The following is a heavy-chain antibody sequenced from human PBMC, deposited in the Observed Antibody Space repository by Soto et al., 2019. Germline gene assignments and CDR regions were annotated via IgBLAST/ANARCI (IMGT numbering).Heavy chain of an antibody. Sequence: GGSLRLSCAASGFTFSSYAMHWVRQAPGKGLEWVAVISYDGSNKYYADSVKGRFTISRDNSKNTLYLQMNSLRAEDTAVYYCARDRREYYYYGMDVWGQGTTVTVSS. J-gene: IGHJ6*02. CDR1: GFTFSSYA. V-gene: IGHV3-30-3*01. CDR2: ISYDGSNK. CDR3: ARDRREYYYYGMDV.